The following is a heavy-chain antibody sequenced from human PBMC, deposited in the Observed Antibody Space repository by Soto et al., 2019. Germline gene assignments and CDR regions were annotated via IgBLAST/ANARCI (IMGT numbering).Heavy chain of an antibody. Sequence: PSESLSLTCTVSGGSVRDCYWGWIRQSPGKGLEWIGYIYYTGTTKYNPSLKSRVTISVDRSKNRFSLNLNSVTAADTAVYYCARANRPITMTYLNWFDPWGQGTLVTVSS. CDR2: IYYTGTT. J-gene: IGHJ5*02. CDR3: ARANRPITMTYLNWFDP. V-gene: IGHV4-59*02. CDR1: GGSVRDCY. D-gene: IGHD3-22*01.